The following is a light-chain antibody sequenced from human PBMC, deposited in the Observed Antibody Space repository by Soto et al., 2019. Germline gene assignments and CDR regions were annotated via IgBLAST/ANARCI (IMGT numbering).Light chain of an antibody. CDR1: QSVSSTY. CDR2: GAS. Sequence: IVLTHSPGTLSLSPVEGATLSCIASQSVSSTYIAWYQQKPGQAPRLLIYGASSRATGIPDRLSGRGSGTDFTLTIIRMEPEDFAVYYCQNYDNSRGKFGKGTTGAIK. V-gene: IGKV3-20*01. CDR3: QNYDNSRGK. J-gene: IGKJ1*01.